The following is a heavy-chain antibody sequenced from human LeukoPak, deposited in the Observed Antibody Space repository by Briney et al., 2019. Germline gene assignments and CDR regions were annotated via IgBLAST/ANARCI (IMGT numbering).Heavy chain of an antibody. V-gene: IGHV3-74*01. D-gene: IGHD6-13*01. CDR2: IKSDGSST. CDR3: ARAYSNPDN. CDR1: GLTFSTSL. J-gene: IGHJ4*02. Sequence: GGSLRLSCAASGLTFSTSLMHWVRQAPGKGLEWVSRIKSDGSSTSYADSVKGRFTISRDNAKNTLYLHMNSLRAEDTAVYYCARAYSNPDNWGQGTLVTVSS.